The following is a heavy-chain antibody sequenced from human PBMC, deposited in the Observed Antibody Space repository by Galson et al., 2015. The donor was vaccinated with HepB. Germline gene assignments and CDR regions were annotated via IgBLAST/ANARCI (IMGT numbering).Heavy chain of an antibody. CDR1: VYTLTSYA. CDR3: AREGCSSSSCYGRYIWFDT. Sequence: SCEASVYTLTSYAMQWVRQAPGPGLEWMGWINTNTGNTTYAQGFTGRFVISLDTSHSTAYLQISSLKAEDTAVYYCAREGCSSSSCYGRYIWFDTWGQGTLVTVSS. V-gene: IGHV7-4-1*02. J-gene: IGHJ5*02. CDR2: INTNTGNT. D-gene: IGHD2-2*01.